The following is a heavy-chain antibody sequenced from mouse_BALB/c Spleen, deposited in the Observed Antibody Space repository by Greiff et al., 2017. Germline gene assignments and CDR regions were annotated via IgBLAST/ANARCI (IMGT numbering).Heavy chain of an antibody. J-gene: IGHJ1*01. V-gene: IGHV5-17*02. CDR3: AREYFDV. CDR1: GFTFSSFG. Sequence: EVQLVESGGGLVQPGGSRKLSCAASGFTFSSFGMHWVRQAPEKGLEWVAYISSGSSTIYYADTVKGRFTISRDNPKNTLFLQMTSLRSEDTAMYYCAREYFDVWGAGTTVTVSS. CDR2: ISSGSSTI.